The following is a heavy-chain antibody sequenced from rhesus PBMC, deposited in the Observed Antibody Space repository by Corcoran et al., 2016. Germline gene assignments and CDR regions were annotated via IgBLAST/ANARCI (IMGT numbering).Heavy chain of an antibody. CDR3: ATGGFSTYRDN. CDR1: GVSISSYW. CDR2: IDGNGYGA. V-gene: IGHV4-80*01. D-gene: IGHD2-15*01. J-gene: IGHJ4*01. Sequence: QVQLRESGPGLVKPSETLSLTCAVFGVSISSYWWAWIRQPPGKGLEWIGDIDGNGYGAHYNPSLKSRVIISKDASKNQFSLRMTSLTVADTAIYYCATGGFSTYRDNWGQGVLVTVSS.